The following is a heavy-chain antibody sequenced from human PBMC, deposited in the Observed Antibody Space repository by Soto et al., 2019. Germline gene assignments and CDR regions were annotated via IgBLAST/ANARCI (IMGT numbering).Heavy chain of an antibody. CDR3: AGYDILTGYPRYYFDY. CDR1: GGSISSYY. D-gene: IGHD3-9*01. J-gene: IGHJ4*02. V-gene: IGHV4-59*08. CDR2: IYYSGST. Sequence: SETLSLTCTVSGGSISSYYWSWIRQPPGKGLEWIGYIYYSGSTNYNPSLKSRVTISVDTSKNQFSLKLSSVTAADTAVYYCAGYDILTGYPRYYFDYWGQGTLVTVSS.